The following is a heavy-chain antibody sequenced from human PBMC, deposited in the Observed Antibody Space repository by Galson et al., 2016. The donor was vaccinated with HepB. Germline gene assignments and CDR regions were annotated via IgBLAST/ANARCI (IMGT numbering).Heavy chain of an antibody. D-gene: IGHD3-3*01. CDR3: AKGVVRFLEWISYGGYYMDI. V-gene: IGHV3-30*09. J-gene: IGHJ6*03. CDR1: GFNFSNYI. Sequence: SLRLSCAASGFNFSNYIIHWVRQTPGKGLEWVAVISNDGLNKYYADSVKGRLVISRDNFKNTLYLQLNSLRTDDTATYYCAKGVVRFLEWISYGGYYMDIWGKGTTVTVSS. CDR2: ISNDGLNK.